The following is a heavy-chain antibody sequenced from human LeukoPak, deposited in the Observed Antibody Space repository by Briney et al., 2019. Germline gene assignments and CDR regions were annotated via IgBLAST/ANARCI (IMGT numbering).Heavy chain of an antibody. CDR3: ARHKAPAATDNSFDP. V-gene: IGHV5-51*01. D-gene: IGHD2-2*01. CDR1: GYSFTSYW. J-gene: IGHJ5*02. CDR2: LYPGDSHT. Sequence: GESLKISCKGSGYSFTSYWIGWVRQMPGKGLEWIGILYPGDSHTRYRPSFQGQVTISADKSISTAYLQWSSLKASDTAMYYCARHKAPAATDNSFDPWGQGTLVTVSS.